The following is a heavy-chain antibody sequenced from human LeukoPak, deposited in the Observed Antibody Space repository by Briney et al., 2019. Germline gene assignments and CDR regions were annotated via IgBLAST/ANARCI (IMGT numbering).Heavy chain of an antibody. D-gene: IGHD3-22*01. V-gene: IGHV5-51*01. J-gene: IGHJ4*02. Sequence: GESLKISCKASGYSFTNYWIAWVRQMPGKGLEWMGIIFPGDSDTRYSPSFQGQVTISVDKSITTAYLQWRSLKASDTAMYYCARSDSSGYYRPPDYWGQGTLVTVSS. CDR1: GYSFTNYW. CDR2: IFPGDSDT. CDR3: ARSDSSGYYRPPDY.